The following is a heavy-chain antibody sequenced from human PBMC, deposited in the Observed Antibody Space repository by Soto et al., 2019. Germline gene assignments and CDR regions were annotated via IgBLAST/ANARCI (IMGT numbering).Heavy chain of an antibody. CDR1: GYTFTSYG. Sequence: ASVKVSCKASGYTFTSYGMSWVRQAPGQGLEWMGWISAYNGNTNYAQRLQGRVTMTTDTSTSTAYMELRSLRSDDTAVYYCAREGWGNYYDSSGYYPRAFDIWGQGTMVTVSS. J-gene: IGHJ3*02. V-gene: IGHV1-18*01. CDR2: ISAYNGNT. D-gene: IGHD3-22*01. CDR3: AREGWGNYYDSSGYYPRAFDI.